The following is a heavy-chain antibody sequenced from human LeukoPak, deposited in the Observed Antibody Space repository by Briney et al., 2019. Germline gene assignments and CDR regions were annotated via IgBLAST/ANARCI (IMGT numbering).Heavy chain of an antibody. CDR1: GYSFTDYY. V-gene: IGHV1-2*02. D-gene: IGHD2-21*01. Sequence: ASVKVSCKTSGYSFTDYYMHWVRQAPGQGLEWMGWINPNSGGTSSAQKFQGRVTMTRDTSISTVYMEVSWLTSDDTAIYYCARANRLHGGPYLIGPWGQGTLVTVSS. CDR3: ARANRLHGGPYLIGP. J-gene: IGHJ5*02. CDR2: INPNSGGT.